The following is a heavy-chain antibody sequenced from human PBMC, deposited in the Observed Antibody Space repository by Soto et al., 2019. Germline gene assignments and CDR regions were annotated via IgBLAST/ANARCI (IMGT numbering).Heavy chain of an antibody. D-gene: IGHD2-15*01. J-gene: IGHJ4*02. CDR2: ISYDGSNK. CDR3: AKVGVGYCSGGSCYYIDY. V-gene: IGHV3-30*18. Sequence: PGGSLRLSCAASGFTFSSYSMHWVRQAPGKKLEWVAVISYDGSNKYYADYVKGRFTISRDNSKNKLYLQMNSLRAEDTAVYYCAKVGVGYCSGGSCYYIDYWGQGTLVTVS. CDR1: GFTFSSYS.